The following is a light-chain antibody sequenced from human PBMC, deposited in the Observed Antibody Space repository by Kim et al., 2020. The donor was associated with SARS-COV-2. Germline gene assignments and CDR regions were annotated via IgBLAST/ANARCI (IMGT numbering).Light chain of an antibody. V-gene: IGKV1-5*01. J-gene: IGKJ1*01. CDR3: QQYDSYSHT. CDR2: EAT. CDR1: GSINSW. Sequence: GDRVTITCRASGSINSWLAWYQQKPGEGPKLLIYEATSLESGVPSRFSGSASGTEFTLTISSLQPDDFATYYCQQYDSYSHTFGQGTKVDIK.